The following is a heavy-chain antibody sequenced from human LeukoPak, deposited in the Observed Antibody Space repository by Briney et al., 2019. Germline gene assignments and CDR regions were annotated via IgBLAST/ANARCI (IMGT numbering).Heavy chain of an antibody. J-gene: IGHJ4*02. D-gene: IGHD6-19*01. CDR1: GGSISTSSYY. CDR2: IFYSGST. Sequence: SETLSLTCTVSGGSISTSSYYWGWVRQPPGKGLEWIGNIFYSGSTYYSPSLKSRVTISVDTSKNQFSLKLSSVTAADTAVYYCARHIGSGGYYFDYWGQGTLVTVSS. V-gene: IGHV4-39*01. CDR3: ARHIGSGGYYFDY.